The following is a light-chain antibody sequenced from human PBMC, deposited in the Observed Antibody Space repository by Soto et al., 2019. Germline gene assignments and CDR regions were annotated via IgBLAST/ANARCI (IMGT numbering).Light chain of an antibody. Sequence: DIQMTQSPSSLSASAGDRVTITCRASQAIRNNLAWYQQKPGKVPRLLIYAASTLQSGVPSRFSGSGSGTDFNLTISSLQPEDVATYYCQKYYSVPFTFGPGTKVEI. V-gene: IGKV1-27*01. CDR3: QKYYSVPFT. J-gene: IGKJ3*01. CDR2: AAS. CDR1: QAIRNN.